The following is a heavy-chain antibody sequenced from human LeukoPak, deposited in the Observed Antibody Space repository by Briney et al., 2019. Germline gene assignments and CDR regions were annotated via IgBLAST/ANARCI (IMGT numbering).Heavy chain of an antibody. V-gene: IGHV1-18*01. CDR3: AREWWGYDVLTGDNWFDP. Sequence: ASVKVSCKASGYPFTTYGITWVRQAPGQGLEWMGWISIYNGDTNYAQNFQGRVTMTTDTSTSTAYIELRSLTSDDTAAYYCAREWWGYDVLTGDNWFDPWGQGTLVTVSS. CDR1: GYPFTTYG. J-gene: IGHJ5*02. CDR2: ISIYNGDT. D-gene: IGHD3-9*01.